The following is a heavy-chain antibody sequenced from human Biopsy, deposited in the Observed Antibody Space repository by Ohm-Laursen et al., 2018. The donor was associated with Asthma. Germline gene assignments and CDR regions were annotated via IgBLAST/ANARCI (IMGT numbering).Heavy chain of an antibody. CDR2: IYYSGRT. J-gene: IGHJ2*01. Sequence: GTLSLTCFVSGDAMSTSGSYWGWIRQSPGKGLEWIGGIYYSGRTYYNPSLESRVTITADTSKNHFSLKVTSVTAADTAVYYCARAVSSSSYWYFDLWGRGDLVTVSS. V-gene: IGHV4-39*02. D-gene: IGHD6-6*01. CDR3: ARAVSSSSYWYFDL. CDR1: GDAMSTSGSY.